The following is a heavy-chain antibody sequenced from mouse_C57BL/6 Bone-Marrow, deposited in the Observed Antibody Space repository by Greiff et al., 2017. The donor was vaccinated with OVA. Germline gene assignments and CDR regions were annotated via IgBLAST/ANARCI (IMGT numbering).Heavy chain of an antibody. V-gene: IGHV14-4*01. Sequence: EVQLQESGAELVRPGASVKLSCTASGFNIKDDYMHWVKQRPEQGLEWIGWIDPENGDTEYASKFQGKATITADTSSNTAYLQLSSLTSEDTAVYYCTTYHYSIWYFDDWGTGTTVTVSS. J-gene: IGHJ1*03. CDR3: TTYHYSIWYFDD. CDR1: GFNIKDDY. D-gene: IGHD2-5*01. CDR2: IDPENGDT.